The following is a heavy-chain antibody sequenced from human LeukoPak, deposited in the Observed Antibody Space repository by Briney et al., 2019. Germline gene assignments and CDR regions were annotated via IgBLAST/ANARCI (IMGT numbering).Heavy chain of an antibody. Sequence: GASLRRSCVASGFTFSNYAMSWVRQAPGKGLEWVSAITGSGTSTYYADSLKGRFTISRDNSKNTVFLQRNSLRHEDTAIYYCVIWGDYDVLSGYYVPDYWGQGTLVTVSS. D-gene: IGHD3-9*01. CDR3: VIWGDYDVLSGYYVPDY. CDR1: GFTFSNYA. V-gene: IGHV3-23*01. CDR2: ITGSGTST. J-gene: IGHJ4*02.